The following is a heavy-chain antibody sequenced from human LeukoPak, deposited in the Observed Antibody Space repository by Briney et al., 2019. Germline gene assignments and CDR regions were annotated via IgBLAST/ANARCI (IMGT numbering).Heavy chain of an antibody. CDR1: GFTLSNYD. CDR3: ARADCSSSTCYLRRSWFDP. V-gene: IGHV3-21*01. D-gene: IGHD2-2*01. Sequence: PGGSLRLFCAASGFTLSNYDMNWVRQAPGKRLEWVSSISTSSRYIYYKDSVRGRFTISRDDAKNSLYLEMNSLRAEDTAVYYCARADCSSSTCYLRRSWFDPWGQGTLVTVSS. CDR2: ISTSSRYI. J-gene: IGHJ5*02.